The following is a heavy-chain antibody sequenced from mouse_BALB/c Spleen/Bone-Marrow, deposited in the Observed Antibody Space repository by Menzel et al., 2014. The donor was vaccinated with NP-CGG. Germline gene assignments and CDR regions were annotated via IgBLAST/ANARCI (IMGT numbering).Heavy chain of an antibody. Sequence: QVQLQQSGAELARPGASLKMSCKASGYTFTSYTIHWVKQRPGQGLEWIGYINPSSGFTNYNQKFTDKATLTADKSSSTAYMQLGSLTSEDSAVYYCAGPYSYGYDYWGQGTTLTVSS. CDR2: INPSSGFT. CDR3: AGPYSYGYDY. D-gene: IGHD1-2*01. J-gene: IGHJ2*01. V-gene: IGHV1-4*01. CDR1: GYTFTSYT.